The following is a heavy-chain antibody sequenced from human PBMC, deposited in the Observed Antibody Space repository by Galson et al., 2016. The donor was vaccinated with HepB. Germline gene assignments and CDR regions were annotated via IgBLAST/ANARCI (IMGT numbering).Heavy chain of an antibody. CDR2: ITRSGDAT. Sequence: SLRLSCAASGFSFSNSGMSWVRQAPGRGLEWVSGITRSGDATHYADFVKGRFTISRDNSKSTLYLQMNSLRAEDTAVYYCARGDDYTPFDYWGQGALVTVSS. CDR1: GFSFSNSG. J-gene: IGHJ4*02. V-gene: IGHV3-23*01. CDR3: ARGDDYTPFDY. D-gene: IGHD4-11*01.